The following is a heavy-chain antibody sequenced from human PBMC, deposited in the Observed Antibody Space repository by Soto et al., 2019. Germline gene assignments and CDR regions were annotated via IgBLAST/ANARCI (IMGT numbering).Heavy chain of an antibody. CDR1: GGSFSGYY. CDR3: ARGRTLKHFDY. CDR2: INHSGST. J-gene: IGHJ4*02. Sequence: QVQLRQWGAGLLKPSETLSLTCAVYGGSFSGYYWSWIRQPPGKGLEWIGEINHSGSTNYNPSLKSRVTISVDTSKNQFSLKLSSVTAADTAVYYCARGRTLKHFDYWGQGTLVTVSS. V-gene: IGHV4-34*01.